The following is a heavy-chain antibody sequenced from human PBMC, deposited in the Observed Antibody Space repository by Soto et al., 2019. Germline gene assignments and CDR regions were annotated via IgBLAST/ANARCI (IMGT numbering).Heavy chain of an antibody. J-gene: IGHJ3*02. D-gene: IGHD3-3*01. CDR1: GYTFTSYG. Sequence: ASVKVSCKASGYTFTSYGISWVRQAPGQGLEWMGWISAYNGNTNYAQKLQGRVTMTTDTSTSTAYMELRSLRSDDTAVYYCARGGEVHYYDFWSGYSTAAIYIWSQGKMLTVS. V-gene: IGHV1-18*01. CDR2: ISAYNGNT. CDR3: ARGGEVHYYDFWSGYSTAAIYI.